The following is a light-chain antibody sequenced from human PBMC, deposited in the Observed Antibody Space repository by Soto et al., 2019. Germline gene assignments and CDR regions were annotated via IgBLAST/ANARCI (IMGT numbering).Light chain of an antibody. Sequence: QSALTQPRSVSGSPGQSVTISCTGTSSDVGGYDYVSWFQHHPGKVPKLMIYDVTKRPSGVPDRFFASKSGNTASLTISGLQAEDEADYYCCSYGGYFWVFGGGTKLTVL. CDR1: SSDVGGYDY. V-gene: IGLV2-11*01. CDR2: DVT. J-gene: IGLJ3*02. CDR3: CSYGGYFWV.